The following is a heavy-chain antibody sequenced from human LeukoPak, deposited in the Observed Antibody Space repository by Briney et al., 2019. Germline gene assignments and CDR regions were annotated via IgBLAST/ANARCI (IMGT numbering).Heavy chain of an antibody. V-gene: IGHV1-2*02. Sequence: ASVKVSCKASGYTFTVYYVHWVRQAPGQGLQWMGYLNPKTGDTKYAQKLLDRVTMTRDASISTVYMELSGLRSDDTAVYYCAREGLYSSSSDFDYWGQGTLVTVSS. CDR1: GYTFTVYY. J-gene: IGHJ4*02. CDR2: LNPKTGDT. D-gene: IGHD6-13*01. CDR3: AREGLYSSSSDFDY.